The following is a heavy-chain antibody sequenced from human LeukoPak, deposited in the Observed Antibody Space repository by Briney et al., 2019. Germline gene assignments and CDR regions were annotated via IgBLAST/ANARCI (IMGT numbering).Heavy chain of an antibody. D-gene: IGHD3-9*01. Sequence: GGSLRLSCAASGFTFSSYSMNWVRQAPGKGLEWVSSISSSSSYIYYADSVKGRFTISRDNAKNSLYLQMNSLRAEDTAVYYCAKADRGYFDWLSQYYFDYWGQGTLVTVSS. V-gene: IGHV3-21*01. CDR3: AKADRGYFDWLSQYYFDY. CDR1: GFTFSSYS. J-gene: IGHJ4*02. CDR2: ISSSSSYI.